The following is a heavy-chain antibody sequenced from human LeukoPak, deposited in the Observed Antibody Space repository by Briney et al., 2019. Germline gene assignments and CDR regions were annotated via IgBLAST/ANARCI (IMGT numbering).Heavy chain of an antibody. CDR3: ARGYYDFWSGYPPFDY. CDR1: GGSISSGGYY. CDR2: IYHSGST. J-gene: IGHJ4*02. D-gene: IGHD3-3*01. V-gene: IGHV4-30-2*01. Sequence: SETLSLTCTVSGGSISSGGYYWSWIRQPPGKGLEWIGYIYHSGSTYYNPSLKSRVTISIDRSKNQFSLNLSSVTAADTAVYYCARGYYDFWSGYPPFDYWGQGTLVTVSS.